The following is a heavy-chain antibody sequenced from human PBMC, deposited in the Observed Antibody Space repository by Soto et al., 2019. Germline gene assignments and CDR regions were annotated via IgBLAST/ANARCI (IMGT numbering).Heavy chain of an antibody. CDR1: GGSISSGDYY. CDR2: IYYSGST. D-gene: IGHD3-22*01. CDR3: AREPYYYDSSGYVSQFDP. J-gene: IGHJ5*02. Sequence: SETLSLTCTVSGGSISSGDYYWSWIRQPPGKGLEWIGYIYYSGSTYYNPSLKSRVTISVDTSKNQFSLKLSSVTAADTAVYYCAREPYYYDSSGYVSQFDPWGQGTLVTVS. V-gene: IGHV4-30-4*01.